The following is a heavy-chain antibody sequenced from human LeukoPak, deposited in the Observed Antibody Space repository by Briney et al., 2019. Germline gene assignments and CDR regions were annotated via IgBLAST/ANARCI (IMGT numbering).Heavy chain of an antibody. D-gene: IGHD3-3*01. V-gene: IGHV3-48*04. CDR1: GFTFSSYG. Sequence: PGGTLRLSCAASGFTFSSYGMSWVRQAPGKGLEWVSYISGSGSTIYYADSVKGRFTISRDNAKNSLYLQMNSLRAEDTAVYYCAREYYDFWSGYFRSFDYWGQGTLVTVSS. J-gene: IGHJ4*02. CDR3: AREYYDFWSGYFRSFDY. CDR2: ISGSGSTI.